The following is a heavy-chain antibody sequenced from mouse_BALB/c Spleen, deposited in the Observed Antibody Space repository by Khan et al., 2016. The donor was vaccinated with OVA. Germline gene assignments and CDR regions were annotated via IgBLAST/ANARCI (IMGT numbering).Heavy chain of an antibody. CDR1: GFTFNDYG. CDR2: ISSLAYNF. V-gene: IGHV5-15*02. Sequence: EVELVESGGGLVQPGGSRKLSCAASGFTFNDYGMAWVRQAPGKGPEWLSFISSLAYNFYYADTVTGRFTISRENAKNTLYLEMSSLRSEDTAMYYCARGGKGGFAYWGQGTLVTVSA. CDR3: ARGGKGGFAY. J-gene: IGHJ3*01.